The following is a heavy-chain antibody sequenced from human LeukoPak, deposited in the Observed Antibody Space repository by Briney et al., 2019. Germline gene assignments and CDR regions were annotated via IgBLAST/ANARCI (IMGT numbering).Heavy chain of an antibody. CDR3: VRLRRNNDRSGYYYYYDY. Sequence: GGSLTLSCAASGYTFSDFSVNWVRQAPGKGLEWVSSISVRSNYRYYADSVRGRFTISRDDARDSLFLQMNSLRAEDTTVYFCVRLRRNNDRSGYYYYYDYWGQGTLVTVSS. CDR2: ISVRSNYR. CDR1: GYTFSDFS. D-gene: IGHD3-22*01. J-gene: IGHJ4*02. V-gene: IGHV3-21*01.